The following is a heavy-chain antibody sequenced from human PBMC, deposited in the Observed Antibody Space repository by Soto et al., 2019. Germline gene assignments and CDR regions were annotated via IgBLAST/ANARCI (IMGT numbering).Heavy chain of an antibody. CDR3: VHNQYSGNFPQSYSSHYYYGMEV. CDR2: IYWDGDK. D-gene: IGHD1-26*01. J-gene: IGHJ6*02. V-gene: IGHV2-5*02. Sequence: QITLKESGPTLVKHTQTLTLTCTFSGFSLNTGGLGVVWIRQPQGKALECLALIYWDGDKRYSPSLQSRLSITNDTTNNQVVLTLTHIDPLDTATDYFVHNQYSGNFPQSYSSHYYYGMEVWGPGNTVTVSS. CDR1: GFSLNTGGLG.